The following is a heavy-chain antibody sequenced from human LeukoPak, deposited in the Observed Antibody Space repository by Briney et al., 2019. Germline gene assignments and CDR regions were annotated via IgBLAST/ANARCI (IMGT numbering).Heavy chain of an antibody. CDR1: GYTFTNYY. V-gene: IGHV1-46*01. D-gene: IGHD3-22*01. CDR2: INPSGGYT. Sequence: ASVKVSCKASGYTFTNYYMHWVRQAPGQGLEWMGLINPSGGYTNYAQKSQGRVTMTRDTSTSTVYMELSSLRSEDTAVYYCARGLHLRYYDRSGYDYWGQGTLVTVSS. J-gene: IGHJ4*02. CDR3: ARGLHLRYYDRSGYDY.